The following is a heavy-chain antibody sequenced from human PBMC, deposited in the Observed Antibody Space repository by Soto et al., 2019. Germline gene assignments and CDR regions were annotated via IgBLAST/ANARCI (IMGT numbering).Heavy chain of an antibody. CDR1: GGSISSYY. CDR3: ARAPIVGALLVDY. CDR2: IYYTGIT. Sequence: SETLSLTCTVSGGSISSYYWSWIRQPPGKGLEWIGNIYYTGITNYNPSLKSRVTTSVDTSNNQFSLKLSSVTAADTAVYYCARAPIVGALLVDYWGQGTLVTVSS. V-gene: IGHV4-59*01. D-gene: IGHD1-26*01. J-gene: IGHJ4*02.